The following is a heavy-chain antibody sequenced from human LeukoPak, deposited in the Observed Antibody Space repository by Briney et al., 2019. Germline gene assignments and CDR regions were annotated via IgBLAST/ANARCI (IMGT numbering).Heavy chain of an antibody. V-gene: IGHV3-7*03. D-gene: IGHD6-19*01. CDR1: GFTFSSYW. J-gene: IGHJ4*02. CDR2: IKEDGSEK. CDR3: AKMPVSYSSGWSVFDY. Sequence: GGSLRLSCAASGFTFSSYWMTWVRQAPGKGLEWVANIKEDGSEKYYVDSVKGRFSISRDNAKNSLYLQMNSLRAEDTAVYYCAKMPVSYSSGWSVFDYWGQGNLVTVSS.